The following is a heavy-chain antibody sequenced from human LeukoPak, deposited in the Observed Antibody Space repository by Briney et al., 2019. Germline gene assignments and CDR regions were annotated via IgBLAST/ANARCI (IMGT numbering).Heavy chain of an antibody. CDR2: MNPNSGNT. V-gene: IGHV1-8*01. CDR3: ARASREQWLGFDY. CDR1: GYTFTSYD. Sequence: ASVTVSCKASGYTFTSYDINWVRQATGQGLEWMGWMNPNSGNTGYAQKFQGRVTMTRNTSISTAYMELSRLRSDDTAVYYCARASREQWLGFDYWGQGTLVTVSS. J-gene: IGHJ4*02. D-gene: IGHD6-19*01.